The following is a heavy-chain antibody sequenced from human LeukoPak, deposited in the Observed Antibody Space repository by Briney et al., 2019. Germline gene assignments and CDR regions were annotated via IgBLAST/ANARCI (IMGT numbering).Heavy chain of an antibody. CDR2: ISDTGATT. D-gene: IGHD2-8*01. J-gene: IGHJ4*02. CDR1: GFTFSSYA. Sequence: GGSLRLSCAGSGFTFSSYAMSWVRQAPGKGLEWVSAISDTGATTYDADSVKGRFTISRDNSRSTLYLQMNSLRAEDTALYYCAKDTSIGRYCTNGVCSPLDYWGQGTLVTVSS. CDR3: AKDTSIGRYCTNGVCSPLDY. V-gene: IGHV3-23*01.